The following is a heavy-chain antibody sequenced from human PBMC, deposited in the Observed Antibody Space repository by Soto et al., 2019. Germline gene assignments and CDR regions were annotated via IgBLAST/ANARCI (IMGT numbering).Heavy chain of an antibody. CDR2: IYYSGST. Sequence: QVQLQESGPGLVKPSQTLSLTCTVSGGSISSGDYYWSWIRQPPGKGLEWIGYIYYSGSTYYNPSRESRVTISVDTSKNQFSLKLSSVTAADTAVYYCARGITYYDFWSGYTGTTNWFDPWGQGTLVTVSS. D-gene: IGHD3-3*01. J-gene: IGHJ5*02. CDR1: GGSISSGDYY. CDR3: ARGITYYDFWSGYTGTTNWFDP. V-gene: IGHV4-30-4*01.